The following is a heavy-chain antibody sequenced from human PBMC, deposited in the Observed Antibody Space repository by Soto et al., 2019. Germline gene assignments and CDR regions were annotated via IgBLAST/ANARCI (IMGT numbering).Heavy chain of an antibody. Sequence: EVQLVESGGGLVKPGGSLRLSCAASGFPFSNFDMNWVGQAPGKGLEWVSSITSNSIYIYYADSVKGRFTVSRDNAKNSLYLQMDSLRAEDTAVYYCARDLSGGNYYYHGLDVWGQGTTVTVSS. V-gene: IGHV3-21*01. CDR2: ITSNSIYI. CDR1: GFPFSNFD. J-gene: IGHJ6*02. D-gene: IGHD1-1*01. CDR3: ARDLSGGNYYYHGLDV.